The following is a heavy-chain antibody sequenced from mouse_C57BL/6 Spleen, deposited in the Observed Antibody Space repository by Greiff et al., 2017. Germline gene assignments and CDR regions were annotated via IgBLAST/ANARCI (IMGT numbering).Heavy chain of an antibody. D-gene: IGHD1-1*01. J-gene: IGHJ1*03. V-gene: IGHV3-8*01. CDR3: ARKDYGSSFYCDV. Sequence: EVKLVESGPGLAKPSQTLSLTCSVTGYSITSAYWNWIRKFPGNKLEYMGHISYSGSTYSNPSLKNRISITRDTSKNQYYLQSNSVTNEDAATYYCARKDYGSSFYCDVWGTGTTVTVSS. CDR1: GYSITSAY. CDR2: ISYSGST.